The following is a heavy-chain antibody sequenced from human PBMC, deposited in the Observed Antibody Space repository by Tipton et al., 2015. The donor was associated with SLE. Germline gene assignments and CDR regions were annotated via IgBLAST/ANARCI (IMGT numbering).Heavy chain of an antibody. J-gene: IGHJ5*02. CDR2: IYYSGNT. Sequence: TLSLTCTVSGGSISSGGYYWTWIRQLPGKGLEWIGYIYYSGNTYYNPSLGSRVTISVDTSKNQFSLKLSSVTAADTAVYYCARAGGGDSNWFDPWGQGTLVTVSS. CDR3: ARAGGGDSNWFDP. V-gene: IGHV4-31*03. CDR1: GGSISSGGYY. D-gene: IGHD2-21*01.